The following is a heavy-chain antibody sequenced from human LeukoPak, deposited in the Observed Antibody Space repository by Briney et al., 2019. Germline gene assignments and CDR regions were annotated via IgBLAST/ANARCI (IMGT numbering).Heavy chain of an antibody. D-gene: IGHD3-22*01. CDR3: ARDDSSGYSHDY. J-gene: IGHJ4*02. CDR2: INPSGGST. CDR1: GYTFTSYY. V-gene: IGHV1-46*01. Sequence: GASVKVSCKASGYTFTSYYMHWVRQAPGQGLEWMGIINPSGGSTSYAQKFQGRVTMTRDMSTSTVCMELSSLRSEDTAVYYCARDDSSGYSHDYWGQGTLVTVSS.